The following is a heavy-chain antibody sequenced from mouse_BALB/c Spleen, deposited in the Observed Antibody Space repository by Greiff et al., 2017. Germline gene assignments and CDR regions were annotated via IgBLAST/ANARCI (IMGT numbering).Heavy chain of an antibody. J-gene: IGHJ1*01. D-gene: IGHD2-4*01. CDR2: ILPGSGST. V-gene: IGHV1-9*01. CDR3: ARRGYDYDWYFDV. Sequence: QVQLQQSGAELMKPGASVKISCKATGYTFSSYWIEWVKQRPGHGLEWIGEILPGSGSTNYNEKFKGKATFTADTSSNTAYMQLSSLTSEDSAVYYCARRGYDYDWYFDVWGAGTTVTVSS. CDR1: GYTFSSYW.